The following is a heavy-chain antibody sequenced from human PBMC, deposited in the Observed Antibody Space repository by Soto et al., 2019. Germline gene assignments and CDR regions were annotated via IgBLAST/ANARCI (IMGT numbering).Heavy chain of an antibody. D-gene: IGHD3-16*01. CDR1: GFNFDDYA. CDR3: ANDHLWGAMAVPFFDS. CDR2: ITWNSGNI. J-gene: IGHJ4*01. V-gene: IGHV3-9*01. Sequence: GGSLRLSCAASGFNFDDYAMHWVRQAPGKGLEWVAGITWNSGNIAYADSVKGRFTISRDNAKNSLYLQMNSLRPEDTAFYFCANDHLWGAMAVPFFDSRGHGAMVTVYS.